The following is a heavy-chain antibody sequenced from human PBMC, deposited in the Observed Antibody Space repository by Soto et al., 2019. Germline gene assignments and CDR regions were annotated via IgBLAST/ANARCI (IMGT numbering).Heavy chain of an antibody. CDR2: ISSSSNTI. CDR3: ARSYTSSWFDN. Sequence: EVQLVESGGGLVQPGGSLRLSCAASGFTFSSYSMYWVRQAPGKGLEWVAYISSSSNTIYYADSVKGRFTISRDNAKNSQYLQISSLRDEDAAVYYTARSYTSSWFDNWGQGTLVTVSS. D-gene: IGHD6-13*01. V-gene: IGHV3-48*02. CDR1: GFTFSSYS. J-gene: IGHJ5*02.